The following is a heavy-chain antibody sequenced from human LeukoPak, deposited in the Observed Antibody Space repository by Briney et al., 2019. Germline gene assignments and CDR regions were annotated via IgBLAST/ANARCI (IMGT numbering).Heavy chain of an antibody. V-gene: IGHV4-39*01. J-gene: IGHJ4*02. CDR1: GVSISGGSNYY. CDR3: ARQDGGFGEITLGFDY. CDR2: VYYSGST. Sequence: SETLSLTCAVSGVSISGGSNYYWGWIRQSPGQGLEWIGSVYYSGSTYYNPSLKSRVTISVDTSKNQFSLKLSSVTAADTAVYYCARQDGGFGEITLGFDYWGQGTLVTVSS. D-gene: IGHD3-10*01.